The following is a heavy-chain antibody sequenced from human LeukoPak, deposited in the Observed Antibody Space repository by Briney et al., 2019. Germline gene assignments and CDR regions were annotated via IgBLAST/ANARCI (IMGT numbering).Heavy chain of an antibody. CDR2: ISYDGSNK. D-gene: IGHD3-10*01. CDR1: GFTFSSYR. J-gene: IGHJ4*02. CDR3: AKDLSGSGSYLGL. Sequence: PGGSLRLSCAAAGFTFSSYRMHWVRQAPGKGLEWVAVISYDGSNKYFADSLKGRFTISRDNSKNTLYLQMNSLRAEDTAVYYCAKDLSGSGSYLGLWGQGTLVTVSS. V-gene: IGHV3-30*18.